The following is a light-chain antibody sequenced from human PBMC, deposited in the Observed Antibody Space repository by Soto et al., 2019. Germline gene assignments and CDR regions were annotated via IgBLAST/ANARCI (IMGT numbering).Light chain of an antibody. V-gene: IGLV2-14*01. CDR1: SSDVGGYNY. J-gene: IGLJ3*02. CDR2: EVS. Sequence: QSVLTQPASVSGSPGQSITISCTGTSSDVGGYNYVSWYQHHPGKAPKLMIYEVSNRPSGVSNRFSGSKSANTASLTISGLQAEDEADYYCSSFTSISTWVFGGGTKLTVL. CDR3: SSFTSISTWV.